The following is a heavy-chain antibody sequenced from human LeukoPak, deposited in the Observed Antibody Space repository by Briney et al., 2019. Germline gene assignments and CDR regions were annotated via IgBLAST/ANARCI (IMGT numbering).Heavy chain of an antibody. Sequence: ERPLRLSRAASGFIFSSYGMHWVRQAPGKGLEWVAMIWYDGSNEYYIDSVKGRFTISRDDSKNTVYLQMNSLRAEDTAVYYCARVLYTRILDYWGQGTLVTVSS. J-gene: IGHJ4*02. CDR1: GFIFSSYG. CDR2: IWYDGSNE. V-gene: IGHV3-33*01. D-gene: IGHD2-15*01. CDR3: ARVLYTRILDY.